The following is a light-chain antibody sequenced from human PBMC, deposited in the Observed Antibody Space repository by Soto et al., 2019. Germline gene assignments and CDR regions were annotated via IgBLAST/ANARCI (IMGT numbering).Light chain of an antibody. CDR1: QSVRSN. Sequence: EIVMTQSPATLSVSPGERATLSCRASQSVRSNLAWYQQKPGQAPRLLIYGASTRATGIPARFSGSGSGTEFTLTISSLQSEDFAVYYCQQYNNWPQTFGQGTKVEV. V-gene: IGKV3-15*01. J-gene: IGKJ1*01. CDR3: QQYNNWPQT. CDR2: GAS.